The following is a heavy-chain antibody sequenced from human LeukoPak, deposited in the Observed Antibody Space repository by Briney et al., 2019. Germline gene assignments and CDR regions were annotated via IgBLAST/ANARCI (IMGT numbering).Heavy chain of an antibody. CDR2: ISSSSSTI. V-gene: IGHV3-48*04. J-gene: IGHJ3*02. D-gene: IGHD3-22*01. CDR1: GFTFSTYS. Sequence: GGSLRLSCAASGFTFSTYSMNWVRQAPGKGLEWVSYISSSSSTIYYADSVRGRFTISRDNAKNSLYLQMNDLRAEDTAVYYCARELGVGVIGDAFDIWGQGTVVTVSS. CDR3: ARELGVGVIGDAFDI.